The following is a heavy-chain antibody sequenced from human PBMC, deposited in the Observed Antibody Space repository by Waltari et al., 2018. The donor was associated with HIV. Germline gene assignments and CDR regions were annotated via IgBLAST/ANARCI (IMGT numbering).Heavy chain of an antibody. Sequence: QAPLVQSGAEVKKPGSSVKVSCKSSGGTLSTSGLTGLRQVPGQGLEWMGGIVPLLGTATYAQIFQGRVTITADEVTTTTHMELSSLTSEDTALYYCARLGGGNGERYWHFDLWGRGTLVTVSS. CDR2: IVPLLGTA. V-gene: IGHV1-69*01. D-gene: IGHD2-8*01. CDR3: ARLGGGNGERYWHFDL. CDR1: GGTLSTSG. J-gene: IGHJ2*01.